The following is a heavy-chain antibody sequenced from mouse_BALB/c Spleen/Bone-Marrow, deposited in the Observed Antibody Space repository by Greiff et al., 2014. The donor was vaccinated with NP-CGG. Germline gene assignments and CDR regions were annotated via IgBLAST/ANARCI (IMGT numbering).Heavy chain of an antibody. J-gene: IGHJ4*01. V-gene: IGHV5-12-2*01. CDR2: ISNGGGST. CDR3: ARHGYYGSRAMDY. D-gene: IGHD1-1*01. CDR1: GFTFSSYT. Sequence: EVHLVESGGGLVQPGGSLKLSCAASGFTFSSYTMSWVRQTPEKRLEWVAYISNGGGSTYYPGTVKGRFTISRDNAKNTLYLQMSSLKSEDTAMYYCARHGYYGSRAMDYWGQGTSVTVSS.